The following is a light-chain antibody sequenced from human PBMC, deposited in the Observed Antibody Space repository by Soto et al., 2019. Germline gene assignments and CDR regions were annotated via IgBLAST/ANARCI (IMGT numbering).Light chain of an antibody. J-gene: IGLJ2*01. Sequence: QSVLTQPPSVSAAPGQKVTISCSGSSSNIGNNYVSWYQQLPGTAPKLLIYDTIRRPSGIPDRFSGSKSGTSATLDITGLQTGDEADYYCGMWDSSLRFVVFGGGTKLTVL. CDR2: DTI. V-gene: IGLV1-51*01. CDR1: SSNIGNNY. CDR3: GMWDSSLRFVV.